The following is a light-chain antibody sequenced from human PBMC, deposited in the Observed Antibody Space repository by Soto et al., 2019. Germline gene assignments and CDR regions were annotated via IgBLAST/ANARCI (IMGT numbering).Light chain of an antibody. CDR2: EAS. Sequence: DIQMTQSPSSLSASVGDRVTITCRASQSIGKFLNWYQHRPGRAPQLLIYEASSLQGGVPSRFSGSGSGTEFTLTIGRLQPDDFATYYCQQGYSPPPTFGQGTKVEI. CDR1: QSIGKF. CDR3: QQGYSPPPT. V-gene: IGKV1-39*01. J-gene: IGKJ1*01.